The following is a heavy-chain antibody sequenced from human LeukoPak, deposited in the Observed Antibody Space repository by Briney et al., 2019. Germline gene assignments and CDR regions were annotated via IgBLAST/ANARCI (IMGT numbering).Heavy chain of an antibody. D-gene: IGHD6-13*01. CDR1: GGSVSSGRHY. J-gene: IGHJ4*02. Sequence: PSATLSLTCIVSGGSVSSGRHYWAWIRQPPGMGLEWIGSIYYGGNTYYSLSLKSRVTISVETSKNQFSPRLSSVTATDTAVYYCARGENVAAAGIEYWGQGTLVTVSS. CDR3: ARGENVAAAGIEY. CDR2: IYYGGNT. V-gene: IGHV4-39*01.